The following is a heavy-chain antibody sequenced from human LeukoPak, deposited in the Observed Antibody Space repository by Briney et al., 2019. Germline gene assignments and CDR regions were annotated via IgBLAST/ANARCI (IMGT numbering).Heavy chain of an antibody. Sequence: GGSLRLSCAASGFTFTIFGLNWVRQAPGKVPEWVSYIDARSGITYYADSVQGRFTISRDNAQESVFLQMNSQRADDTAVYYCARTYDFGRGPPGDAFDNWGPGTLVTVSS. V-gene: IGHV3-48*01. CDR2: IDARSGIT. J-gene: IGHJ3*02. D-gene: IGHD3-3*01. CDR3: ARTYDFGRGPPGDAFDN. CDR1: GFTFTIFG.